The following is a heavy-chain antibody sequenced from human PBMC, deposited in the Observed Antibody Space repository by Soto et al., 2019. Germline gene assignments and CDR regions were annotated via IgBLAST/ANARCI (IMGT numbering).Heavy chain of an antibody. V-gene: IGHV3-74*01. CDR2: INSDGSST. D-gene: IGHD1-1*01. J-gene: IGHJ3*02. CDR3: ARVGWNEAYDAFDI. Sequence: GKGLVWVSRINSDGSSTSYADSVKGRFTISRDNAKNTLYLQMNSLRAEDTAVYYCARVGWNEAYDAFDIWXXGTM.